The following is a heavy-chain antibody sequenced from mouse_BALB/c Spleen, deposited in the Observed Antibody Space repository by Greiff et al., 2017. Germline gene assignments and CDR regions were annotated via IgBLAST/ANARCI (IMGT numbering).Heavy chain of an antibody. CDR3: VREGGNYRFAY. V-gene: IGHV2-9-2*01. Sequence: QVQLKESGPGLVAPSQSLSITCTVSGFSLTSYDISWIRQPPGKGLEWLGVIWTGGGTNYNSAFMSRLSISKDNFKSQVFLKMNSLQTDDTAIYYCVREGGNYRFAYWGQGTLVTVSA. J-gene: IGHJ3*01. CDR2: IWTGGGT. D-gene: IGHD2-1*01. CDR1: GFSLTSYD.